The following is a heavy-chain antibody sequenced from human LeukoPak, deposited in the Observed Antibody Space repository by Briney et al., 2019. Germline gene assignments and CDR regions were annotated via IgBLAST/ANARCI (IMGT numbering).Heavy chain of an antibody. Sequence: GGSLRLSCAASGFTFSSYWMSWVRQAPGKGLEWVSSISSSSSYIYYADSVKGRFTISRDNAKNSLYLQMNSLRAEDTAVYYCARDEGLFYYDSGSYLDYWGQGTLVTVSS. J-gene: IGHJ4*02. CDR3: ARDEGLFYYDSGSYLDY. V-gene: IGHV3-21*01. D-gene: IGHD3-10*01. CDR1: GFTFSSYW. CDR2: ISSSSSYI.